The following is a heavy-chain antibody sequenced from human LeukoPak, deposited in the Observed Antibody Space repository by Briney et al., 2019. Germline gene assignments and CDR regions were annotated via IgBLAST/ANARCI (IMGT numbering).Heavy chain of an antibody. J-gene: IGHJ6*02. CDR1: GGSISSYY. V-gene: IGHV4-59*01. CDR2: IYYSGSS. CDR3: ARDRPYYYVMDV. Sequence: PSETLSLTCTVSGGSISSYYWSWIRQPPGEGLEWIGYIYYSGSSNYNPSLKSRVTISVDTSKNQFSLKLSSVTAADTAVYYCARDRPYYYVMDVWGQGTTVTVSS.